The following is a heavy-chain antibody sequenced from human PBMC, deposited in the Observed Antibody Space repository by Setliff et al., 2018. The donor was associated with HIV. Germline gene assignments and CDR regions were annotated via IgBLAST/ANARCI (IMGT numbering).Heavy chain of an antibody. CDR3: ASYRKAERWLQLGGNFDY. CDR1: GVSISDHY. V-gene: IGHV4-4*09. Sequence: PSETLSLTCFVSGVSISDHYWGWIRQPPGKGLEWIGYIYSSGTTQYNPSVESRVTMSLDTSRDQFSLNLRSVTAADTAVYYCASYRKAERWLQLGGNFDYWGQGTLVTVSS. J-gene: IGHJ4*02. D-gene: IGHD5-12*01. CDR2: IYSSGTT.